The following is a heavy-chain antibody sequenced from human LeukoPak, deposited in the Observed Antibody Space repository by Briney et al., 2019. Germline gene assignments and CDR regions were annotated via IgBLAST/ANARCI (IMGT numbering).Heavy chain of an antibody. CDR1: GGSISSYY. V-gene: IGHV4-59*01. D-gene: IGHD3-22*01. Sequence: SETLSLTCNVSGGSISSYYWSWIRQPPGKGLEWIGYIYYSGSTNYNPSLKSRVTISVDTSKNQFSLKLSSVTAADTAVYYCARDRRGYYDSSGFTTDAFDIWGQGTMVTVSS. CDR2: IYYSGST. CDR3: ARDRRGYYDSSGFTTDAFDI. J-gene: IGHJ3*02.